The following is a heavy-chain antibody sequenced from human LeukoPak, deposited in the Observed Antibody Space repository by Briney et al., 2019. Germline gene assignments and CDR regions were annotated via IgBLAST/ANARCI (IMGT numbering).Heavy chain of an antibody. D-gene: IGHD3-10*01. V-gene: IGHV1-24*01. CDR3: ATGFITMVRGVSDY. CDR1: GYTLTELC. CDR2: FDPEDGET. J-gene: IGHJ4*02. Sequence: GGSVRVSCTVSGYTLTELCMHWVRQAPGKGLEWVGGFDPEDGETIYAQKFQGRVTMTEDTSTDTAYMELSSLRSEDTAVYYCATGFITMVRGVSDYWGQGTLVTVSS.